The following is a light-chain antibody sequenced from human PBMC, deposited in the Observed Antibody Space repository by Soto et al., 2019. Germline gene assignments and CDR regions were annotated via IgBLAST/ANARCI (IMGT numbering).Light chain of an antibody. Sequence: QSALTQPASVSGSPGQSITISCTGTSSDVGGYDHVSWYQQHPGKAPKLIIYDVTVRPSGISPRFSGSKSDNTASLAVSGLQPEDEDDYYCCSYTNKDTLLFGGGTKLTVL. V-gene: IGLV2-14*03. CDR3: CSYTNKDTLL. J-gene: IGLJ3*02. CDR1: SSDVGGYDH. CDR2: DVT.